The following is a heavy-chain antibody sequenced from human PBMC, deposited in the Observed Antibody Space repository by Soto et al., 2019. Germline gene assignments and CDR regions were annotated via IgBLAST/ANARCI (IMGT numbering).Heavy chain of an antibody. J-gene: IGHJ4*02. CDR1: GGSINNYY. CDR2: IHYSGST. V-gene: IGHV4-59*08. Sequence: PSETLSLTCTVSGGSINNYYWNWIRQPPGKGLEWIGSIHYSGSTNYKPSLKSRVTISVDTSKNQFSLKLSSVTAADTAVYYCASQDQAANFDYWGQGTLVTVSS. CDR3: ASQDQAANFDY. D-gene: IGHD2-15*01.